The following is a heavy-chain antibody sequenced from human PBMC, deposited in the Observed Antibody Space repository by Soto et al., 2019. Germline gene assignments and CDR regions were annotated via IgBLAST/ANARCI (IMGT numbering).Heavy chain of an antibody. V-gene: IGHV4-59*01. D-gene: IGHD5-12*01. CDR1: GGSISSYY. CDR3: ARDRRGYSGYEPAYYFDY. Sequence: SETLSLTCTVSGGSISSYYWSWIRQPPGKGLEWIGYIYYSGSTNYNPSLKSRVTISVDTSKNQFSLKLSSVTAADTAVYYCARDRRGYSGYEPAYYFDYWGQGTLVTVSS. J-gene: IGHJ4*02. CDR2: IYYSGST.